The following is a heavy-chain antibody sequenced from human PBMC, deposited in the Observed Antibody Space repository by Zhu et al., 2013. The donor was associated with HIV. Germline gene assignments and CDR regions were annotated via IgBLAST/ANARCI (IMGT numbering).Heavy chain of an antibody. CDR1: AYTFTANY. V-gene: IGHV1-2*02. D-gene: IGHD1-26*01. CDR3: ASDLWEKAFDI. CDR2: INPNSGGT. Sequence: QVQLVQSGAEVKKPGASVKVSCRASAYTFTANYINWVRQVPGQGLEWIGWINPNSGGTNYAQKFQGRVTMTRDMSITTAYMELRGLISDDTAVYYCASDLWEKAFDIWGQGTMVTVSS. J-gene: IGHJ3*02.